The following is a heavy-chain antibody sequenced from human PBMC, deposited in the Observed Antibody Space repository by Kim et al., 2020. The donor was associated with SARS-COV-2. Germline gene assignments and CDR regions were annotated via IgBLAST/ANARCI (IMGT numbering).Heavy chain of an antibody. CDR1: GFTFSSYA. CDR3: AKVRWIFGVVTSFDY. J-gene: IGHJ4*02. V-gene: IGHV3-23*01. CDR2: ISGSGGST. D-gene: IGHD3-3*01. Sequence: GGSLRLSCAASGFTFSSYAMSWVRQAPGKGLEWVSAISGSGGSTYYADSVKGRFTISRDNSKNTLYLQMNSLRAEDTAVYYCAKVRWIFGVVTSFDYWGQGTLVTVSS.